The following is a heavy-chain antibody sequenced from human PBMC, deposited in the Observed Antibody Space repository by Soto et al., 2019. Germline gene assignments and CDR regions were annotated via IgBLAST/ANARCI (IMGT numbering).Heavy chain of an antibody. Sequence: GSLRLSCAASEFTFTYAWMSWVRQAPGKGLEWVGRIKSKTDGGTTDYAAPVKGRFTISRDESQNTLYLQMNSLKTEDTAVYYCTSLYYGHWGQGTLVTVSS. V-gene: IGHV3-15*01. D-gene: IGHD3-16*02. J-gene: IGHJ4*02. CDR2: IKSKTDGGTT. CDR3: TSLYYGH. CDR1: EFTFTYAW.